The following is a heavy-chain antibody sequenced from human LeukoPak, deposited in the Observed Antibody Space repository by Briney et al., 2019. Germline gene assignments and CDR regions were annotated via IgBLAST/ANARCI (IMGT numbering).Heavy chain of an antibody. CDR1: GGSISSGGYY. D-gene: IGHD6-6*01. Sequence: SETLSLTCTVSGGSISSGGYYWSWIRQPPGKGLEWIGYIYHSGSTYYNPSLKSRVTISVDTSKNQFSLKLSSVTAADTAVYYCARSPSISARPNWFDPWGQGTLVTVSS. V-gene: IGHV4-30-2*01. CDR2: IYHSGST. CDR3: ARSPSISARPNWFDP. J-gene: IGHJ5*02.